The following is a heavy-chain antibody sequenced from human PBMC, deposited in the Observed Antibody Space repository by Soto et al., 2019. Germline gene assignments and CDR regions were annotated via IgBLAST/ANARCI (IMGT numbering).Heavy chain of an antibody. D-gene: IGHD3-22*01. Sequence: TLSLTCTVSGGSISSSSYYWGWIRQPPGKGLEWIGSIYYSGSTYYNPSLKSRVTISVDTSKNQFSLKLSSVTAADTAVYYCARADYYYDSSGYYRSLYFDYWGQGTLVTVSS. J-gene: IGHJ4*02. CDR1: GGSISSSSYY. CDR3: ARADYYYDSSGYYRSLYFDY. CDR2: IYYSGST. V-gene: IGHV4-39*01.